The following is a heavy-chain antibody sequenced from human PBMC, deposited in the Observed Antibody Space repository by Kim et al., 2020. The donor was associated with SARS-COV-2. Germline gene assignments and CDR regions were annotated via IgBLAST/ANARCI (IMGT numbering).Heavy chain of an antibody. Sequence: SETLSLTCTVSGGSISSSSYYWGWIRQPPGKGLEWIGSIYYSGSTYYNPSIKGLVTISVDTSKNQFSLKLSTVTAADTAVYYCARQRGTTIFGVVIRTQMDYWGQGTLVTVSS. CDR2: IYYSGST. V-gene: IGHV4-39*01. J-gene: IGHJ4*02. CDR3: ARQRGTTIFGVVIRTQMDY. CDR1: GGSISSSSYY. D-gene: IGHD3-3*01.